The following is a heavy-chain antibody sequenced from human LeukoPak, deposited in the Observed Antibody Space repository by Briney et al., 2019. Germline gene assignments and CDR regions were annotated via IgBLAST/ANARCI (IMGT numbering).Heavy chain of an antibody. CDR3: ARRNFGRTYYYDTSGYPQGFGP. J-gene: IGHJ5*02. CDR1: GGSISSSSYY. CDR2: IYYSGST. Sequence: SETLSLTCTVSGGSISSSSYYWGWIRQPPGKGLEWIGSIYYSGSTFYNPSLKSRVTLSVDTSKNQFSLKLSSVTAADTAVYYCARRNFGRTYYYDTSGYPQGFGPWGQGTLVTVSS. V-gene: IGHV4-39*01. D-gene: IGHD3-22*01.